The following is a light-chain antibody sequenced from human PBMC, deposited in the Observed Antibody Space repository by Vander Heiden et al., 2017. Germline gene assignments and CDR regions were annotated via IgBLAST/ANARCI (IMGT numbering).Light chain of an antibody. CDR1: TSTIGAGDD. J-gene: IGLJ2*01. Sequence: QSVLTPPPSVSGAPGQKITISCTGSTSTIGAGDDVHWYQQLSGTAPKLLIYVKINRNSGVPDRFFASKSGTSASLAITGLQAEDEADYYCQSYDRSQRGVIFGGGTKLTVL. CDR3: QSYDRSQRGVI. CDR2: VKI. V-gene: IGLV1-40*01.